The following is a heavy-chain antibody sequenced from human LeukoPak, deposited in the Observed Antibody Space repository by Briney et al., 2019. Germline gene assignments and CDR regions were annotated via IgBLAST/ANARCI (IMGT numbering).Heavy chain of an antibody. Sequence: SQTLSLTCAISGDSVSSNSAAWNWIRQSPSRGLEWLGRTYYRSKWYNDYAVSVKSRTTINPDTSKNQFSLQLNSVTPEDTAVYYCARAVSGYYYTAPSKYYYYYYGMDVWGQGTTVTVSS. CDR2: TYYRSKWYN. CDR3: ARAVSGYYYTAPSKYYYYYYGMDV. V-gene: IGHV6-1*01. J-gene: IGHJ6*02. CDR1: GDSVSSNSAA. D-gene: IGHD3-22*01.